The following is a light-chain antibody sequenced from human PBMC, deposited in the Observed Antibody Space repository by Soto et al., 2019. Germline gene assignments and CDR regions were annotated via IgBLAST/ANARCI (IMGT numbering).Light chain of an antibody. CDR2: GAS. V-gene: IGKV3-20*01. Sequence: EIVLTQSPATLSLSPGERATLSCRASQSVTDNYLAWYQQKPGQAPRLVISGASSRTSGIPDRFSASGSGTDFILTISRLEPEDFAVYYCQQYSRAPLTFGQGTKVEIK. CDR1: QSVTDNY. J-gene: IGKJ1*01. CDR3: QQYSRAPLT.